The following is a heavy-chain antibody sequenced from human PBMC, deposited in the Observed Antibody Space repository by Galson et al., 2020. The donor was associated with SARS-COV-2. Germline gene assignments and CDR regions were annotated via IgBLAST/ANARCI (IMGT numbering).Heavy chain of an antibody. V-gene: IGHV4-31*03. Sequence: ASETLSLTCTVSGGSISSGGYYWSWIRQHPGKGLEWIGYIYYSGSTYYNPSLKSRVTISVDTSKNQFSLKLSSVTAADTAVYYCARVRRSARSAYNWFDPWGQGTLVTVSS. CDR3: ARVRRSARSAYNWFDP. CDR1: GGSISSGGYY. CDR2: IYYSGST. J-gene: IGHJ5*02.